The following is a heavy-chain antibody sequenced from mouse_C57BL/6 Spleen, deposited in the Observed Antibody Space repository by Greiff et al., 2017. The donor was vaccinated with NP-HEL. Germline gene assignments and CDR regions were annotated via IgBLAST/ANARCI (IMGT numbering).Heavy chain of an antibody. V-gene: IGHV1-55*01. CDR3: ARGHYYGSPGGY. J-gene: IGHJ2*01. CDR1: GYTFTSYW. CDR2: IYPGSGST. D-gene: IGHD1-1*01. Sequence: QVQLQQPGAELVKPGASVKMSCKASGYTFTSYWITWVKQRPGQGLEWIGDIYPGSGSTNYNEKFKSKATLTVDTSSSTAYMQLSSLTSEDSAVDYCARGHYYGSPGGYWGQGTTLTVSS.